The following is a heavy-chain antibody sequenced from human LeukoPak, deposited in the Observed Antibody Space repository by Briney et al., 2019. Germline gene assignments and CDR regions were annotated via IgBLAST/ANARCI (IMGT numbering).Heavy chain of an antibody. CDR3: ARGGARDIWYFAY. J-gene: IGHJ4*02. Sequence: GGSLRLSCEVSGFTFSAYGIHWVRQSPGKGLEWVAFVWYDGCDKFYADSVKGRFIVSKHNSRNTLQLQMNSLRSEDTAVYFCARGGARDIWYFAYWGQGIRVTVSS. D-gene: IGHD2-21*01. CDR1: GFTFSAYG. V-gene: IGHV3-30*02. CDR2: VWYDGCDK.